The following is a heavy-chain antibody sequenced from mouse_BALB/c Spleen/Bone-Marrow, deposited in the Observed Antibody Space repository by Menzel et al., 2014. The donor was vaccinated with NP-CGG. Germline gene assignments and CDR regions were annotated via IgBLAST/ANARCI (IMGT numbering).Heavy chain of an antibody. D-gene: IGHD1-1*01. CDR2: IRNKANGYTT. J-gene: IGHJ2*01. V-gene: IGHV7-3*02. CDR3: ARDDYGRGY. CDR1: GFTFTDYY. Sequence: EVKLVESGGGLVQPGGSLRLSCATSGFTFTDYYMSWVRQPPGKALEWLGFIRNKANGYTTEYSASVKGRFTISRDNSQSIPYLQMNTLRAEDSATYYCARDDYGRGYWGQGTTLTVSS.